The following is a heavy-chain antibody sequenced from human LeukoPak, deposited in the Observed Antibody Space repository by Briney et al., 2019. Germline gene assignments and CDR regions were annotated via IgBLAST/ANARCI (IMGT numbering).Heavy chain of an antibody. V-gene: IGHV3-9*01. Sequence: PGRSLRLSCAASGFTFDDYVMHWVRQAPGKGLEWVSGISWNSDNIGYADSVRGRFTISRDNAKNSLYLQMNSLRAEDTAFYYCAKDIQGTYYYYMDVWGKGTTVTVSS. CDR1: GFTFDDYV. J-gene: IGHJ6*03. CDR3: AKDIQGTYYYYMDV. CDR2: ISWNSDNI. D-gene: IGHD5-18*01.